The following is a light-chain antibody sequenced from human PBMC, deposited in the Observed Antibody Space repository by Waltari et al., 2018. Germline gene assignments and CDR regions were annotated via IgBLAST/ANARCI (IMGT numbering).Light chain of an antibody. Sequence: DIQMPQSPSSVSASVGDRVTIACRASQDIKSWLGWYQQKPGRAPKLLIYGASNLNPGVPSRFSGSGSGTHFTLTISNLQPDDFASYFCQQADSSPVTFGGGTKVDMK. CDR1: QDIKSW. J-gene: IGKJ4*01. V-gene: IGKV1-12*01. CDR3: QQADSSPVT. CDR2: GAS.